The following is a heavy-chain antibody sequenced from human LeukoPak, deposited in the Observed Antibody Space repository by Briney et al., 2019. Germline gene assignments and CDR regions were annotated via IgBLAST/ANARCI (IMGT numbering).Heavy chain of an antibody. Sequence: PGGSLRLSCAASGFTFSNYWMSWVRQTPEKGLEWVAQIKEDGSEKYYVDSVKGRFTISRDNAKNSLFLQMNSLRAEDTAVYYCARDPGSGYFLWGQGTTVTVSS. V-gene: IGHV3-7*01. J-gene: IGHJ6*02. CDR3: ARDPGSGYFL. CDR2: IKEDGSEK. D-gene: IGHD3-3*01. CDR1: GFTFSNYW.